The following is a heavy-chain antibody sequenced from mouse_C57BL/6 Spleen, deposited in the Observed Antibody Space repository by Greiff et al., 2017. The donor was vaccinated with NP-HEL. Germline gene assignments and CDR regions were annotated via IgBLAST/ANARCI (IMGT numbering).Heavy chain of an antibody. CDR3: ARDGSNWYYFDD. J-gene: IGHJ2*01. CDR1: GYTFTDYY. V-gene: IGHV1-19*01. D-gene: IGHD1-1*01. CDR2: INPNNGGT. Sequence: VQLQQSGPALVKPGASVKMSCKASGYTFTDYYMNWVKQSHGKSLEWIGIINPNNGGTSYNQKFKGKATLTVDKSSNTAYMELNSLTSEDSAVYYCARDGSNWYYFDDWGQGTTLTVSS.